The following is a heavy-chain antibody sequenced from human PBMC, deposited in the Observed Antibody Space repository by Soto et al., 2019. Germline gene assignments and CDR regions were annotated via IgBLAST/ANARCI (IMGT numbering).Heavy chain of an antibody. J-gene: IGHJ4*02. CDR1: GFTFSRYS. CDR2: ISRSSSYI. Sequence: GGSLRLSCAASGFTFSRYSMNWVRQAPGKGLEWVSSISRSSSYIYYADSVKGRFTISRDNAKNSLYLQMNSLRAEDTAVYYCARDPSAEGAMAFDYWGQGTLVTVSS. V-gene: IGHV3-21*01. D-gene: IGHD5-18*01. CDR3: ARDPSAEGAMAFDY.